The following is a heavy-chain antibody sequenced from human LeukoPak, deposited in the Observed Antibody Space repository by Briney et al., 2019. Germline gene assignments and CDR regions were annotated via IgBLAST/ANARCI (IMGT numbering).Heavy chain of an antibody. V-gene: IGHV6-1*01. CDR3: ARGGYEAFDP. CDR1: GDSVSSNSVA. CDR2: TYYRSKWYN. J-gene: IGHJ5*02. D-gene: IGHD2-15*01. Sequence: SQTLSLTCAIPGDSVSSNSVAWNWIRQSPSRGLEWLGRTYYRSKWYNDYVVSVKSRISINPDTSKNQFSLQLNSVTPEDTAVYYCARGGYEAFDPWGQGTLVIVSS.